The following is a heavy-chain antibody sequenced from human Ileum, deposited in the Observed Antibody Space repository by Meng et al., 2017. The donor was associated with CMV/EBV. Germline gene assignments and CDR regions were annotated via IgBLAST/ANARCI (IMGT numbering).Heavy chain of an antibody. CDR2: IYSGAGT. D-gene: IGHD3-9*01. J-gene: IGHJ5*02. V-gene: IGHV3-66*02. CDR3: ARLPTGFPNWFDP. Sequence: GESLKISCAASGFTVSNNYMSWVRQAPGKGLEWVSVIYSGAGTFYADSVKGRFTISRDNSGNTLYLQMNNLRTEDTAVYYCARLPTGFPNWFDPWGQGTLVTVSS. CDR1: GFTVSNNY.